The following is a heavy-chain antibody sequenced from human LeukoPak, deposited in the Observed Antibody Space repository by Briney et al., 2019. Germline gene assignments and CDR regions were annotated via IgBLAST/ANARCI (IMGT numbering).Heavy chain of an antibody. CDR1: GFTFSSYA. CDR3: ARVLTGWYYFDY. D-gene: IGHD6-19*01. V-gene: IGHV3-23*01. J-gene: IGHJ4*02. Sequence: GGSLRLSCAASGFTFSSYAMSWVRQAPGEGLEWVSAIPVSGGSTYYADSVKGRFTISRDNSKNTLYLQMNSLRAEDTAVYYCARVLTGWYYFDYWGQGTLVTVSS. CDR2: IPVSGGST.